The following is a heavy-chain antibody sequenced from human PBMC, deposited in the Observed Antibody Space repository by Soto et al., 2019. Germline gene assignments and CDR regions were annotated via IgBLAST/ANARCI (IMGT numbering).Heavy chain of an antibody. Sequence: EVQLVESGGGLVQPGGSLRLSCVASGFTFSNYWMYWVRQAPGEGLVWVSRINNDGSVSSYADSVKGRLTISRDNVKNTLYLQMDSLRAEDTAVYYCARGDCVGGPCYSLAGSFYYYMDVWGKGTTVTVFS. CDR1: GFTFSNYW. V-gene: IGHV3-74*01. CDR3: ARGDCVGGPCYSLAGSFYYYMDV. CDR2: INNDGSVS. J-gene: IGHJ6*03. D-gene: IGHD2-15*01.